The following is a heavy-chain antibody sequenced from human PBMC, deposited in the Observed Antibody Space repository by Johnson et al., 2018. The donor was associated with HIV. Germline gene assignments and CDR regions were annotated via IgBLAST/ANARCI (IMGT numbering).Heavy chain of an antibody. CDR3: ARGGRDAFDI. Sequence: QVQLVESGGGVVQPGGSLRLSCAASRFTFSTYGMHWVRQAPGKGLEWVSVIYSGGSTYYADSVKGRFTISRDNAKNSLYLQMNSLRAEDTAGYYCARGGRDAFDIWGQGTMVTVSS. CDR2: IYSGGST. CDR1: RFTFSTYG. V-gene: IGHV3-NL1*01. D-gene: IGHD3-16*01. J-gene: IGHJ3*02.